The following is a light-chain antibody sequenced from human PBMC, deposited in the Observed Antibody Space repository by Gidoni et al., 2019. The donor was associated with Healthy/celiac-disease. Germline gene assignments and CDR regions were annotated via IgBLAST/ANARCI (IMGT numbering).Light chain of an antibody. J-gene: IGLJ2*01. CDR1: SSNIGAVYD. CDR2: GNS. Sequence: QSVLTQPPSVSGAPGQRVTISCTGSSSNIGAVYDVHWYQQLPGTAPKLLIYGNSNRPSGVPDRFSCSKSGTSASLAITGLQAEDEADYYCQSYDSSLKVVFGGGTKLTVL. CDR3: QSYDSSLKVV. V-gene: IGLV1-40*01.